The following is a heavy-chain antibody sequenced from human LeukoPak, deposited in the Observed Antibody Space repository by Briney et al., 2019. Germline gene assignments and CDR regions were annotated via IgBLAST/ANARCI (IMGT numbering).Heavy chain of an antibody. J-gene: IGHJ4*02. CDR3: ARLPTGSPLHY. CDR2: ISYDGSNK. V-gene: IGHV3-30-3*01. D-gene: IGHD1-14*01. CDR1: GFTFSSYA. Sequence: PGGSLRLSCAASGFTFSSYAMHWVRQAPGKGLEWVAVISYDGSNKYYADSVKGRFTISRDNSKNTLYLQMNSLRAEDTAVYYCARLPTGSPLHYWGQGTLVTVSS.